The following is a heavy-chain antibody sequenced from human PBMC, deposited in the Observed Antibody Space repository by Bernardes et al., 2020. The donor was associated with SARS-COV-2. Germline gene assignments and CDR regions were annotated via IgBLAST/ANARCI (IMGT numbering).Heavy chain of an antibody. CDR3: ARDRLVVVPAASYYYGMDV. Sequence: ASLKVSCKASGYTFTSYGISWVRQAPGQGLEWMGWISAYNGNTNYAQKLQGRVTMTTDTSTSTAYMELRSLRSDDTAVYYCARDRLVVVPAASYYYGMDVWGQGNTVTVSS. D-gene: IGHD2-2*01. CDR1: GYTFTSYG. CDR2: ISAYNGNT. V-gene: IGHV1-18*01. J-gene: IGHJ6*02.